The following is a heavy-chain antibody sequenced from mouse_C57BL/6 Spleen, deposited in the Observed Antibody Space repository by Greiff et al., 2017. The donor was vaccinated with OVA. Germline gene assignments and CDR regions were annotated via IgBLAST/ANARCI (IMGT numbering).Heavy chain of an antibody. J-gene: IGHJ4*01. Sequence: VQLQQSGPELVKPGASVKLSCKASGYSFTDYNMQWVKQSHGQSLEWIGVIEPRNGTTNYNQKFKGKATLTVDQSASTADMQLNSLTSEDSAVDYCARCYYSNSYYAMDYWGQGTSVTVSA. D-gene: IGHD2-5*01. V-gene: IGHV1-39*01. CDR2: IEPRNGTT. CDR1: GYSFTDYN. CDR3: ARCYYSNSYYAMDY.